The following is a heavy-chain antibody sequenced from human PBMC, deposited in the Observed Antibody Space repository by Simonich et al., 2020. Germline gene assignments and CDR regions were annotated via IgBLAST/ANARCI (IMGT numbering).Heavy chain of an antibody. CDR1: GGSISSSSYY. Sequence: QLQLQESGPGLVKPSETLSLTCTVSGGSISSSSYYWGWIRQPPGKGLGWIGSIYYSGSTYDNPSLKSRVPISVDTAKNQFSLKLSSVTAADTAVYYCARHAGFAFDIWGQGTMVTVSS. V-gene: IGHV4-39*01. CDR3: ARHAGFAFDI. D-gene: IGHD6-13*01. CDR2: IYYSGST. J-gene: IGHJ3*02.